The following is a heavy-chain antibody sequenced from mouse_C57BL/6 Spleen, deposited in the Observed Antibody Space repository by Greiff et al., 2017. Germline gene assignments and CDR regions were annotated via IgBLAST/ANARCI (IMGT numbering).Heavy chain of an antibody. Sequence: VQLQQSGAELVRPGSSVKLSCKASGYTFTSYWMDWVKQRPGQGLEWIGNIYPSDSETHYNQKFKDKATLTVDKSSSTAYMQLSSLTSEDSAVYYCARSMVISAMDYWGQGTSVTVSS. J-gene: IGHJ4*01. CDR3: ARSMVISAMDY. CDR2: IYPSDSET. V-gene: IGHV1-61*01. CDR1: GYTFTSYW. D-gene: IGHD2-3*01.